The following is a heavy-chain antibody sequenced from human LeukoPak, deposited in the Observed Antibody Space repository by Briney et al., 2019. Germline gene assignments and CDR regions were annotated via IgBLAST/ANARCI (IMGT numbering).Heavy chain of an antibody. CDR1: GYTFAGYY. CDR3: ARGLGVVVVAIDY. CDR2: INPNSGGS. Sequence: ASVKVSCKASGYTFAGYYLHWVRQAPGQGLEWMGRINPNSGGSNYALRFQGRVTMTRDTSINTAYMELSRLRSDDTAVYYCARGLGVVVVAIDYWGQGTLVTVSS. D-gene: IGHD2-15*01. V-gene: IGHV1-2*06. J-gene: IGHJ4*02.